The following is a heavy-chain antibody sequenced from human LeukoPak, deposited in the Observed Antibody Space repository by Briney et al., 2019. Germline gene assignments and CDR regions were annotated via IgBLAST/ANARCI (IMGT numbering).Heavy chain of an antibody. CDR3: AELGITMIGGV. J-gene: IGHJ6*04. D-gene: IGHD3-10*02. CDR2: ISYDGSNK. V-gene: IGHV3-30*04. Sequence: RGSLRLSCAASGFTFTSYAMRWVRQAPGKGLEWVAVISYDGSNKYYADSVKGRFTISRDNSKNTLYLQMNSLRAEDTAVYYCAELGITMIGGVWGKGTTVTISS. CDR1: GFTFTSYA.